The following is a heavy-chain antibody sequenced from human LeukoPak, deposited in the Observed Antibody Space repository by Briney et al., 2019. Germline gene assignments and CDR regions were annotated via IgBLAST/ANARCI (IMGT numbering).Heavy chain of an antibody. CDR2: FYRDGGI. V-gene: IGHV3-66*01. J-gene: IGHJ4*02. D-gene: IGHD3-10*01. CDR1: GFTFSSYE. Sequence: GGSLRLSCAASGFTFSSYEMNWVRQAPGKGLEWVSVFYRDGGIYYGDSVKGRFTISRDTSKNMVYLQMDSLRAEDTAVYYCAMGSFGDPLALWGQGTLVTVSS. CDR3: AMGSFGDPLAL.